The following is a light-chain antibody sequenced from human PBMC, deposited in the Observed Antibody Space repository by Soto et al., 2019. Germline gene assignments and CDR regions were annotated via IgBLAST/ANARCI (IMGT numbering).Light chain of an antibody. J-gene: IGLJ1*01. Sequence: QSVLTQPPSASGTPGQRVTISCSGRSYNIGSDYVYWYQQFPGTAPKLLIYRNNQRPSGVPDRFSGSKSGTSASLAISGLRSKDEADYYCAAWDDSLSGYVFGTGTKVTVL. CDR3: AAWDDSLSGYV. V-gene: IGLV1-47*01. CDR2: RNN. CDR1: SYNIGSDY.